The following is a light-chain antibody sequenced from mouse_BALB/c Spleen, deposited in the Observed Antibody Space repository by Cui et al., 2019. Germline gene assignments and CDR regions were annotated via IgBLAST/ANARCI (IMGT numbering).Light chain of an antibody. CDR2: LVS. CDR3: WQDIHSLTWT. CDR1: QSLFDCDGKTY. V-gene: IGKV1-135*01. Sequence: DVVMTQTPRTLSVTIGQPASISCKSSQSLFDCDGKTYLNWLVQRPGQSPKRLIRLVSKLDFGFPDRFTGSGSGTDFTLKISRVEAEDLGVYYCWQDIHSLTWTFGGGTKLEIK. J-gene: IGKJ1*01.